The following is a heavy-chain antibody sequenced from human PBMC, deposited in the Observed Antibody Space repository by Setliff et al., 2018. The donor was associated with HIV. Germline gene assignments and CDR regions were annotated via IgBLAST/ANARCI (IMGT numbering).Heavy chain of an antibody. CDR1: GGIFSSYA. V-gene: IGHV1-69*10. CDR2: IIPILGSI. D-gene: IGHD4-17*01. Sequence: GASVKVSCKASGGIFSSYALSWVRQAPGQGLEWMGGIIPILGSIDYAQKFQGRVTMTRDTSTSTVYMELSSLRSEDTAVYYCARDGGSGTTVTFTLDYWGQGTLVTVSS. CDR3: ARDGGSGTTVTFTLDY. J-gene: IGHJ4*02.